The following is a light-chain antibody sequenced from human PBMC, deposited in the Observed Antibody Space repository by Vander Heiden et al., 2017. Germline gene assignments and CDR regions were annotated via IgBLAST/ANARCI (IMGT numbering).Light chain of an antibody. CDR1: RSLLHSNGYNY. Sequence: DIVMTQSPLSLPVIPGEPASISCRSSRSLLHSNGYNYVEWYLQKPGQSPQVLIYMTSTRASGIPDRFSGSGSGTDFTLNISRVETEDLGLYYGMQSLQTPYTLGQGTKLEIK. J-gene: IGKJ2*01. V-gene: IGKV2-28*01. CDR3: MQSLQTPYT. CDR2: MTS.